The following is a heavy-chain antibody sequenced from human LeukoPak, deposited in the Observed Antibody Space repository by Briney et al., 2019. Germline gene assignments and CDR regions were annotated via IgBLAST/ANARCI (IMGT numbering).Heavy chain of an antibody. CDR2: IYPGDADT. D-gene: IGHD4-23*01. Sequence: HGESLKISCEGSKYRFATYWIGWVRQMPGKGLEWMGIIYPGDADTRYSPASQGQVTISADKSNNTAHLQWSNLKVSDTAMYYCAMSSVSTRAFDIWGQGTMVTASP. V-gene: IGHV5-51*01. CDR1: KYRFATYW. CDR3: AMSSVSTRAFDI. J-gene: IGHJ3*02.